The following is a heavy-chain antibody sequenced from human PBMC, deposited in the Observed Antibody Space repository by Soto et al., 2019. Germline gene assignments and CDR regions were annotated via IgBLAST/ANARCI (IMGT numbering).Heavy chain of an antibody. V-gene: IGHV3-53*01. CDR1: GFTVSSNY. Sequence: GGSLRLSCAASGFTVSSNYMSWVRQAPGKGLEWVSVIYSGGSTYYADSVKGRFTISRDNAKNSVYLQMNSLRDEDTAVYYCARSVEGHFDYWGQGTVVTVSS. J-gene: IGHJ4*02. CDR2: IYSGGST. CDR3: ARSVEGHFDY. D-gene: IGHD6-19*01.